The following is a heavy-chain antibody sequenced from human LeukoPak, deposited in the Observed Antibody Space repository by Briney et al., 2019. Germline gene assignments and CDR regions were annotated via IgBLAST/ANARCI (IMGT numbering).Heavy chain of an antibody. Sequence: GGSLRLSCAASGFTVSSNYMSWVRQAPGKGLEWVSVIYSGGSTYYADSVKRRFTISRDNSKNTLYLQMNSLRAEDTAVYYCARKRGYSYGNFDYWGQGTLVTVSS. CDR2: IYSGGST. CDR3: ARKRGYSYGNFDY. V-gene: IGHV3-66*02. D-gene: IGHD5-18*01. J-gene: IGHJ4*02. CDR1: GFTVSSNY.